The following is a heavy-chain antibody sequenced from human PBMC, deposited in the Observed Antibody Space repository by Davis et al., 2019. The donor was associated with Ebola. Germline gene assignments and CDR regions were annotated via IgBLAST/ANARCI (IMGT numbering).Heavy chain of an antibody. J-gene: IGHJ4*02. CDR2: FDPEDGKT. Sequence: ASVKASCKVSGYSLTDLSIQWVRQAPAKGLEWMGGFDPEDGKTRYTQKFQGRVTMTEDTSTYTAYMILGGLRYEDTAVYYCATGLVFWGQGTLVTVSS. CDR3: ATGLVF. CDR1: GYSLTDLS. D-gene: IGHD3/OR15-3a*01. V-gene: IGHV1-24*01.